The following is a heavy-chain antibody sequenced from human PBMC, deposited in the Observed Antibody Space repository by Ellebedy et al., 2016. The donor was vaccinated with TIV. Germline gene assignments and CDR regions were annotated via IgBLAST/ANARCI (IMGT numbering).Heavy chain of an antibody. D-gene: IGHD3-10*01. V-gene: IGHV3-30-3*01. CDR2: ISYDGSNK. CDR3: ARGFELLVDY. CDR1: GFTFSSYA. J-gene: IGHJ4*02. Sequence: GESLKISXAASGFTFSSYAMHWVRQAPGKGLEWVAVISYDGSNKYYADSVKGRFTISRDNSKNTLYLQMNSLRAEDTAVYYCARGFELLVDYWGQGTLVTVSS.